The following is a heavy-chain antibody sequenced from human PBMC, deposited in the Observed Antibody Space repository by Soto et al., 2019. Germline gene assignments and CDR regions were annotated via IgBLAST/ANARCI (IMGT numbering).Heavy chain of an antibody. V-gene: IGHV4-59*01. Sequence: GSTSYNPSLKSRVTISVDTSKNQFSLKLTSVTVADTAVYYCARETGGDSEYYFEYWGQGTLVTVSS. CDR3: ARETGGDSEYYFEY. J-gene: IGHJ4*02. D-gene: IGHD4-17*01. CDR2: GST.